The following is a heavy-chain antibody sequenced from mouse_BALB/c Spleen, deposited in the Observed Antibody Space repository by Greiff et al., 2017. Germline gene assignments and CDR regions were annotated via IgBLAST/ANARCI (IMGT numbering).Heavy chain of an antibody. J-gene: IGHJ2*01. CDR1: GFSLTGYG. CDR2: IWGDGST. V-gene: IGHV2-6-7*01. CDR3: ARVYYYGSSYYFDY. D-gene: IGHD1-1*01. Sequence: QVQLKQSGPGLVAPSQSLSITCTVSGFSLTGYGVNWVRQPPGKGLEWLGMIWGDGSTDYNSALKSRLSISKDNSKSQVFIKMNSLQTDDTARYYCARVYYYGSSYYFDYWGQGTTLTVSS.